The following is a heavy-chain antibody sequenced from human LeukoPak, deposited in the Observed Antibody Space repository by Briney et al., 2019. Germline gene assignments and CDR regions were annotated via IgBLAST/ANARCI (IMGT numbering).Heavy chain of an antibody. CDR1: GGSFSGYY. CDR3: ARVPSWGALDY. CDR2: INHSGST. Sequence: PSETLSVTCAVHGGSFSGYYWSSIRQPPRKRVERIGDINHSGSTNYNPSLKSRVAISVDTSKNQFSLMLSSVTAADTAVYYCARVPSWGALDYWGQGTLVTVSS. J-gene: IGHJ4*02. D-gene: IGHD3-16*01. V-gene: IGHV4-34*01.